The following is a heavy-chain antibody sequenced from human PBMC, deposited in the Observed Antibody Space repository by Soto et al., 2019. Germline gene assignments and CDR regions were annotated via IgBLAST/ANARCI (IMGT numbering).Heavy chain of an antibody. CDR1: GDILTSYG. CDR3: AEDDVDTAMAS. V-gene: IGHV1-18*04. D-gene: IGHD5-18*01. Sequence: ASVKVSCNTSGDILTSYGISWVRQAPEQGLEWMGWISGYHDYTHLAQKFRGRVTMTTDTSTTTAYMELSSLRSEDTAVYYCAEDDVDTAMASWGQGTLVTVSS. CDR2: ISGYHDYT. J-gene: IGHJ4*02.